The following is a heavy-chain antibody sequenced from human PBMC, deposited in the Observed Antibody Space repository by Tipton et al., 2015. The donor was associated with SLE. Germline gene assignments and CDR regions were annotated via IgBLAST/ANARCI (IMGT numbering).Heavy chain of an antibody. D-gene: IGHD4-17*01. CDR1: GGSISSSNYY. Sequence: TLSLTCTVSGGSISSSNYYWGWIHQPPGKGLEWIGSFFYSGSTYYNPSLQSRVTISVDTSKNQFSLKLSSVTAADTAVYYCARGSDGEYVRYFDVWGPGTLVTVSS. V-gene: IGHV4-39*01. J-gene: IGHJ2*01. CDR2: FFYSGST. CDR3: ARGSDGEYVRYFDV.